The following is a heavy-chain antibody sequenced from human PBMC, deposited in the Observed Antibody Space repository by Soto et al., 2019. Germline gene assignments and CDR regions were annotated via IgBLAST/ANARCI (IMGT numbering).Heavy chain of an antibody. CDR3: AHRVTMIVVASGDDAFDI. Sequence: QITLKESGPTLVKPTQTLTLTCTFSGFSLSTSGVGVGWIRQPPGKALEWLALIYWNDDKRYSPSLKSRLTITKDTSKNQVVLTMTNMDPVDTATYYCAHRVTMIVVASGDDAFDIWGQGTMVTVSS. CDR2: IYWNDDK. CDR1: GFSLSTSGVG. J-gene: IGHJ3*02. V-gene: IGHV2-5*01. D-gene: IGHD3-22*01.